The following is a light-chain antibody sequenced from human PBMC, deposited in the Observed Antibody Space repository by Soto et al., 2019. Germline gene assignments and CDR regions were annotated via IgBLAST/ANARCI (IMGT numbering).Light chain of an antibody. V-gene: IGKV1-5*01. CDR2: DAS. Sequence: DIHMSRAPSSRCAWGGDRFTITCLASQSISSWLAWYQQKPGKAPKLLIYDASSLESGVPSRFRGTGSGTEFTLTISSLQPDDFATYSCQQYNSYSEKFGQGTKVDI. CDR1: QSISSW. CDR3: QQYNSYSEK. J-gene: IGKJ1*01.